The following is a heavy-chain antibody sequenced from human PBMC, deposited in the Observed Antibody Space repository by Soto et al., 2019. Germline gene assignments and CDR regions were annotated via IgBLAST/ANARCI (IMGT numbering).Heavy chain of an antibody. Sequence: EVQLLESGGGLVQPGGSLRLSCAASAFTFNNYAMTWVRQAPGKGLEWVPAISGGGDTTSYADSVKGRFTVSRDGSKNTLYLQMSSLRAEDTALYYCAKGRGGSGSLTPRVDFWGQGTLVTVSS. D-gene: IGHD3-10*01. CDR2: ISGGGDTT. V-gene: IGHV3-23*01. CDR3: AKGRGGSGSLTPRVDF. CDR1: AFTFNNYA. J-gene: IGHJ4*02.